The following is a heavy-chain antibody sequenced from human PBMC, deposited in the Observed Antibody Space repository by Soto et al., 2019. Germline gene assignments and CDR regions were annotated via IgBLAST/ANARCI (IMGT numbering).Heavy chain of an antibody. CDR2: IYYSGST. V-gene: IGHV4-59*08. D-gene: IGHD6-19*01. J-gene: IGHJ4*02. CDR3: ARSLAVAAITFDY. Sequence: SEPLSLTCTVSGGCISSYYWCCFRHPPGKGLEWIGYIYYSGSTNYNPSLKSRVTISVDTSENQFSLKLSSVTAADTAVYYCARSLAVAAITFDYWGQGTLVTVSS. CDR1: GGCISSYY.